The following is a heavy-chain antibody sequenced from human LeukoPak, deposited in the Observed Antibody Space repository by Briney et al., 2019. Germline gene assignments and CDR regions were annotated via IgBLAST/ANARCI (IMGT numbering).Heavy chain of an antibody. CDR1: GGSFSGYY. J-gene: IGHJ6*03. V-gene: IGHV4-34*01. CDR2: INHSGST. Sequence: SETLSLTCAVYGGSFSGYYWSWIRQPPGKGLEWIGEINHSGSTNYNPSLKSRVTISVDTSKNQFSLKLSSVTAADTAVYYCARVRRLGRYYYYYMDVWGKGTTVTVSS. CDR3: ARVRRLGRYYYYYMDV. D-gene: IGHD6-19*01.